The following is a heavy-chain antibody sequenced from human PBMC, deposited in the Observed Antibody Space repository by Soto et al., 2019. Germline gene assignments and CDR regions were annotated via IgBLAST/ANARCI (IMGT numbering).Heavy chain of an antibody. Sequence: QVQLVQSGAEVKKPGASVKVSCMVSGYSLTELSMHWVRQAPGKGLEWMGGFDPEDGETIYAQKFQGRVTMTEDTSTDTAYMELSSLRSEDTAVYYCATIPTYYYDSSGYYPFDYWGQGTLVTVSS. V-gene: IGHV1-24*01. D-gene: IGHD3-22*01. CDR2: FDPEDGET. CDR3: ATIPTYYYDSSGYYPFDY. J-gene: IGHJ4*02. CDR1: GYSLTELS.